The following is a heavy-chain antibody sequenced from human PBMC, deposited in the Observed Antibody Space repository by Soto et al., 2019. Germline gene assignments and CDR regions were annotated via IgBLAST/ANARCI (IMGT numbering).Heavy chain of an antibody. CDR1: GYIFTNYW. J-gene: IGHJ4*02. V-gene: IGHV5-51*01. CDR3: VRQGLNRMSPIPATSDY. D-gene: IGHD2-15*01. CDR2: IHPGDSDT. Sequence: PGESLKISCMGSGYIFTNYWIAWVRQMPGIGLEWMGIIHPGDSDTRYTTAFHGQVTISVDRSTSTAFLTWGSLEASDSAIYYCVRQGLNRMSPIPATSDYWGQGTLVTVSS.